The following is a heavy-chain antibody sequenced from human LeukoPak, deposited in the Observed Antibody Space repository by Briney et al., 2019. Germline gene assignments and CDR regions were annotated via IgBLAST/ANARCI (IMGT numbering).Heavy chain of an antibody. D-gene: IGHD3-10*01. CDR3: ARGPDPVLRGPRRAFDL. CDR1: GFNFRSYA. J-gene: IGHJ3*01. CDR2: ISYDGSNE. V-gene: IGHV3-30-3*01. Sequence: PGRSLRLSCAASGFNFRSYAMHWVRQAPGKGLEWVAVISYDGSNEDYTDSVKGRFIISRDDPKNTMSLQMNSLTVDDTAVYYCARGPDPVLRGPRRAFDLWGQGTMVTVSS.